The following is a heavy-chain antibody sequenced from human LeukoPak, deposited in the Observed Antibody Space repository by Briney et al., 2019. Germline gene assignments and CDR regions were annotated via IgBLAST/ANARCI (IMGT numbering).Heavy chain of an antibody. CDR1: GYTFTSYG. Sequence: GASVKVSCKASGYTFTSYGINWVRQAPGQGLEWVGWISGYNGNTNYAQKLQGRVTMTTDTSTSKAYMELRSLKSDDTAVYYCASLKNYYDSSGYLVTDAFDIWGQGTMVTVSS. CDR2: ISGYNGNT. V-gene: IGHV1-18*01. CDR3: ASLKNYYDSSGYLVTDAFDI. J-gene: IGHJ3*02. D-gene: IGHD3-22*01.